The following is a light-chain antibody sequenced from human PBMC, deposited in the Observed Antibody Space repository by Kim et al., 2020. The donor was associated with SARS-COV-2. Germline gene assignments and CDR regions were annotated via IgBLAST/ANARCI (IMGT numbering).Light chain of an antibody. CDR3: QQYFSSPYT. CDR1: QTVLNRSNNRNY. J-gene: IGKJ2*01. V-gene: IGKV4-1*01. Sequence: RAPINGQSSQTVLNRSNNRNYLAWYHQKPGQPPKLLISWASTRESGVPDRFSGSGSGADFTLAISSLQAEDVAVYYCQQYFSSPYTFGQGTKLEI. CDR2: WAS.